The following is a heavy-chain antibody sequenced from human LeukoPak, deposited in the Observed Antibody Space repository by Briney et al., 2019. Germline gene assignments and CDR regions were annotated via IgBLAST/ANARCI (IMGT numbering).Heavy chain of an antibody. D-gene: IGHD3-22*01. Sequence: GGSLRLSCAASGLAFSDYWMSWVRQAPGKGLEWVANIKPDGGHQNYVDSVKGRFTIFRDNAKNSLYLQMNSLRAEDTAVYFCAKRGVVIRVILVGFHKEAHYFDSWGQGALVTVSS. CDR2: IKPDGGHQ. CDR1: GLAFSDYW. V-gene: IGHV3-7*03. CDR3: AKRGVVIRVILVGFHKEAHYFDS. J-gene: IGHJ4*02.